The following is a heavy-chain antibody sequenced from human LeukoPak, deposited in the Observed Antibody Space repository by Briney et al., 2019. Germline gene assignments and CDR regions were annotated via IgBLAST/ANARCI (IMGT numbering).Heavy chain of an antibody. Sequence: GGSLRLSCAASGFTFSSYWMHWVRQAPGKGLVWVSRINSDGSSTSYADSVKGRFTISRDNAKNTLYLQMNSLRAEDTAVYYCALVGDYYGMDVWGQGTTVTVSS. CDR3: ALVGDYYGMDV. CDR2: INSDGSST. J-gene: IGHJ6*02. V-gene: IGHV3-74*01. CDR1: GFTFSSYW. D-gene: IGHD3-10*01.